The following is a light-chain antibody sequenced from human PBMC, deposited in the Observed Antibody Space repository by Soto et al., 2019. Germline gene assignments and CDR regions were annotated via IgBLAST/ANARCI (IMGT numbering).Light chain of an antibody. Sequence: DIQMTQSPWLLLRSXGHSGTITXXASQAISNYLNWYQQKPGKAPNLLIFGAKTLQSGVPSRFSGSGSGTEFTLTISSLQPDDFATYYCQQYNSYSRTFGQGTKVDIK. V-gene: IGKV1-16*01. J-gene: IGKJ1*01. CDR3: QQYNSYSRT. CDR1: QAISNY. CDR2: GAK.